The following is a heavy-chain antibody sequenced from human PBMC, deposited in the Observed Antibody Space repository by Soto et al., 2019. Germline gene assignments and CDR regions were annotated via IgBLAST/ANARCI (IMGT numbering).Heavy chain of an antibody. D-gene: IGHD4-17*01. J-gene: IGHJ3*02. CDR1: GFTFSSYA. CDR2: ISGSGGST. V-gene: IGHV3-23*01. CDR3: EKTHPDYGDYGDAFDI. Sequence: EVQLLESGGGLVQPGGSLRLSCAASGFTFSSYAMSWVRQAPGKGLEWVSAISGSGGSTYYADSVKGRFTISRDNSKNTLYLQMNSLRAEDTAVYYCEKTHPDYGDYGDAFDIWGQGTMVTVSS.